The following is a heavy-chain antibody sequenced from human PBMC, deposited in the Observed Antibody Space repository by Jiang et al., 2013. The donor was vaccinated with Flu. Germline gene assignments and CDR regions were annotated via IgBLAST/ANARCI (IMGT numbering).Heavy chain of an antibody. CDR2: IWYDGSNK. CDR3: ARGGGGYYFDY. V-gene: IGHV3-33*01. Sequence: LEWVAVIWYDGSNKYYADSVKGRFTISRDNSKNTLYLEMNSLRAEDTAVYYCARGGGGYYFDYWGQGTLVTVSS. D-gene: IGHD3-16*01. J-gene: IGHJ4*02.